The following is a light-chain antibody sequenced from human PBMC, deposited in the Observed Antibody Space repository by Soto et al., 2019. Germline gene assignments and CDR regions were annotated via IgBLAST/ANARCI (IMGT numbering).Light chain of an antibody. CDR1: QGISSY. J-gene: IGKJ4*01. V-gene: IGKV1-9*01. Sequence: DIPLTQSPSFVSASVGDRVTITCRASQGISSYLAWYQQTPGKAPKLLIYTASTLQSGVPSRFSGSGSGTEFTLTISSLQPEDFASYYCQQLSTYPLTFGGGTRVEI. CDR3: QQLSTYPLT. CDR2: TAS.